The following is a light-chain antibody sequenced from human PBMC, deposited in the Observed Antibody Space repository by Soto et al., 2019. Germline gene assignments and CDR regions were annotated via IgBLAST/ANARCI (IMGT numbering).Light chain of an antibody. J-gene: IGKJ2*01. CDR2: DAA. V-gene: IGKV3-11*01. CDR1: QSVSRY. Sequence: EIVLTQSPATLSLSPGERATLSCRASQSVSRYLAWYQQKPGQAPRLLIYDAADRATGIPARFSGSGSGTDFTLTISSLESEDFVVYYCQQRSNWPYTFGQGTKLEIK. CDR3: QQRSNWPYT.